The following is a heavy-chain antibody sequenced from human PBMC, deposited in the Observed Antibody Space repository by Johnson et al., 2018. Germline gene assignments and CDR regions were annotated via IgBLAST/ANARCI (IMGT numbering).Heavy chain of an antibody. CDR3: ASLYGMDV. CDR2: IKQDGSEK. CDR1: GFPFSRYW. V-gene: IGHV3-7*01. J-gene: IGHJ6*02. Sequence: VQLQESGGGLVQPGGSXRLSCVASGFPFSRYWMRWVRQAPGQGLEWVANIKQDGSEKYYVDSVKGRFTITRDNAKNSLYLQMPSLRDDDPAVYYCASLYGMDVWGQGTTVIVSS.